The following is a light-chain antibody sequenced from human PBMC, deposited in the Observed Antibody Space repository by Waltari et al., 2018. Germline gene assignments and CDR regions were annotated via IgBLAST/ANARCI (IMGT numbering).Light chain of an antibody. Sequence: EIVLTQSPGPLSLSPGERVTLSCRASQSVSSSYLAWYQQKPGQAPRLLIYGASSRATGIPDRFSGSGSGTDFTLTISRLEPEDFAVYYCQQYGSSPPITFGQGTRLEIK. CDR1: QSVSSSY. CDR2: GAS. V-gene: IGKV3-20*01. J-gene: IGKJ5*01. CDR3: QQYGSSPPIT.